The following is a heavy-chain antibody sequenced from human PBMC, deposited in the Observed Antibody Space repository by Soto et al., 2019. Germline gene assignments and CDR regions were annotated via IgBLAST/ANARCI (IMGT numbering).Heavy chain of an antibody. CDR3: AKCRRDGYTLSY. V-gene: IGHV3-23*01. J-gene: IGHJ4*02. CDR2: ISGSGGST. CDR1: GFTFSSYA. D-gene: IGHD5-12*01. Sequence: GGSLRLSCAASGFTFSSYAMSWVRQAPGKGREWVSAISGSGGSTYYADAVKGRFTISRDNSKNTLYLQMNSQRAEDTTVYYCAKCRRDGYTLSYWGQGTLVTVSS.